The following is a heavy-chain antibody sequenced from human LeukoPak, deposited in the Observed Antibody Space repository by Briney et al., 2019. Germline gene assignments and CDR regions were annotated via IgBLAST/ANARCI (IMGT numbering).Heavy chain of an antibody. CDR2: ISYDGSNK. D-gene: IGHD1-26*01. J-gene: IGHJ4*02. CDR1: GFTFSSYA. CDR3: VKFREVSGDY. V-gene: IGHV3-30*04. Sequence: GRSLRLSCAASGFTFSSYAMHWVRQAPGKGLEWVAVISYDGSNKYYADSVKGRFTISRDNAKNTLYLQMTSLRAEDTALYYCVKFREVSGDYWGQGTLVTVSS.